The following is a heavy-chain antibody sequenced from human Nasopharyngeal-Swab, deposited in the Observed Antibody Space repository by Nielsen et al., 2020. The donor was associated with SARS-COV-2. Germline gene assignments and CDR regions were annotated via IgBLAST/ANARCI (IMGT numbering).Heavy chain of an antibody. CDR2: ISDDGSNK. V-gene: IGHV3-33*05. CDR1: GFTFSSYG. J-gene: IGHJ4*02. D-gene: IGHD3-10*01. CDR3: AKAGGFYYGSGRLYSDY. Sequence: GSLRLSCAASGFTFSSYGMHWVRQAPGKGLEWVALISDDGSNKYYADSVKGRFTISRDNSKNTVFLQMNSLRAEDTAVYYCAKAGGFYYGSGRLYSDYWGQGTLVTVSS.